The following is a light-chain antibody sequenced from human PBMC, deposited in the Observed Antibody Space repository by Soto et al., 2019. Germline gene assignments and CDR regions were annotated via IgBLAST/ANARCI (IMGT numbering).Light chain of an antibody. J-gene: IGKJ3*01. V-gene: IGKV1D-12*01. CDR1: QGISSC. CDR2: SAS. CDR3: QQANSFPFT. Sequence: DIQMTQSPSSVYASVGDRVTITCRAIQGISSCLAWYQQKPGKAPKLLIYSASSLQSGVPSRFSGSGSGTDFTLTISSLQPEDFATDYCQQANSFPFTFGPGTKVDIK.